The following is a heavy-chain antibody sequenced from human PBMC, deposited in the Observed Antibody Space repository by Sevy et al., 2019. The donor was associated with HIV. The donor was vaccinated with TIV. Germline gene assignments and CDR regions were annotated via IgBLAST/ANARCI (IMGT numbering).Heavy chain of an antibody. CDR2: FDPEHGET. CDR1: GYTLTELS. CDR3: ATLGGFGTLVFGY. V-gene: IGHV1-24*01. D-gene: IGHD3-10*01. Sequence: ASVVSCKVSGYTLTELSMHWVRQAPGKGLEWMGGFDPEHGETIYGQKFQGRVTMTEDTSTDTAYMELSSLRSEDTALYYCATLGGFGTLVFGYWGQGTLVTVSS. J-gene: IGHJ4*02.